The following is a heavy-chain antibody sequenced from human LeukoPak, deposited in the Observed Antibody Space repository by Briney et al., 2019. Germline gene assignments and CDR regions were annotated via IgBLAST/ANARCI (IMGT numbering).Heavy chain of an antibody. CDR1: GFTFSSYA. J-gene: IGHJ6*03. D-gene: IGHD6-13*01. Sequence: GGSLRLSCAASGFTFSSYAMSWVRQAPGKGLEWVSAISGSGGSTYYADSVKGRFTISRDNSKNTLYLQMNSLRAEDTAVYYCAKRASIAAASTLYYYYYNYMDVWGKGTTVTVSS. V-gene: IGHV3-23*01. CDR2: ISGSGGST. CDR3: AKRASIAAASTLYYYYYNYMDV.